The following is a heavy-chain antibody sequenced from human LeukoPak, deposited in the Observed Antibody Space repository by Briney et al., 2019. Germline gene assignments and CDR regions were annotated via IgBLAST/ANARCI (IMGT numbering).Heavy chain of an antibody. CDR1: GFTLSSHC. V-gene: IGHV3-23*01. D-gene: IGHD1-26*01. CDR3: AKVPTRGSYFDY. CDR2: ISGIDVTT. Sequence: GGALRLSRATSGFTLSSHCMSWVRQAPGEGLGWVSGISGIDVTTYNAVSVKGRFTISRDNSKNTLYLQMNSLRAEDTAVYYCAKVPTRGSYFDYWGQGTLVTVSS. J-gene: IGHJ4*02.